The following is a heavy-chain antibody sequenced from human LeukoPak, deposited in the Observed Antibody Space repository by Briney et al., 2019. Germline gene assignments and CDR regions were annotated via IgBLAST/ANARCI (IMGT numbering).Heavy chain of an antibody. CDR3: ARLRGSYIDY. J-gene: IGHJ4*02. CDR2: IIPILGIA. CDR1: GGTFSSYA. Sequence: ASVKVSCKASGGTFSSYAISWVRQAPGQGLEWMGRIIPILGIANYAQKLQGRVTMTTDTSTSTAYMELRSLRSDDTAVYYCARLRGSYIDYWGQGTLVTVSS. D-gene: IGHD3-16*01. V-gene: IGHV1-69*04.